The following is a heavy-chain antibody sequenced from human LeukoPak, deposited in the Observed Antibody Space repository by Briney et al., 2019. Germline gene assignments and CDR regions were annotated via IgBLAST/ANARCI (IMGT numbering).Heavy chain of an antibody. V-gene: IGHV3-48*03. Sequence: GGSLRLSCAASGFTFSSYEMNWVRQAPGKGLEWVSYISSSGSTIYYADSMKGRFTISRDNAKKSLYLQMNSLRAEDTAVYYCAAVTGYFHYWGQGILVTVSS. CDR3: AAVTGYFHY. J-gene: IGHJ4*02. CDR1: GFTFSSYE. CDR2: ISSSGSTI. D-gene: IGHD6-19*01.